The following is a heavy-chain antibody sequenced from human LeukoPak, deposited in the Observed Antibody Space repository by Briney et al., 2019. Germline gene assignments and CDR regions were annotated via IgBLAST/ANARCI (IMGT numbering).Heavy chain of an antibody. CDR2: IHYSGST. CDR3: ARDEQPSGD. Sequence: SETLSLTFSGSGVTRTRYFWSLIRPSPGQRLEWIGAIHYSGSTNYNPSLKSRVTISVDTSKNQFSLKLTSVTGADTAVYYCARDEQPSGDWGQGALVTVSS. CDR1: GVTRTRYF. J-gene: IGHJ4*02. D-gene: IGHD6-13*01. V-gene: IGHV4-59*01.